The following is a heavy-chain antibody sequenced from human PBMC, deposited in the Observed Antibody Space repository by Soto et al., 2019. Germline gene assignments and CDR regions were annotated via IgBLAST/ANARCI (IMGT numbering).Heavy chain of an antibody. V-gene: IGHV4-30-2*01. Sequence: SETLSLTCAVSGGSISSGGYSWSWIRQPPGKGLEWIGYIYHSGSTYYNPSLKSRVTISVDRSKNQFSLKLSSVTAADTAVYYCARSNDFWSGYYYWGQGTLVTVSS. CDR3: ARSNDFWSGYYY. CDR1: GGSISSGGYS. CDR2: IYHSGST. J-gene: IGHJ4*02. D-gene: IGHD3-3*01.